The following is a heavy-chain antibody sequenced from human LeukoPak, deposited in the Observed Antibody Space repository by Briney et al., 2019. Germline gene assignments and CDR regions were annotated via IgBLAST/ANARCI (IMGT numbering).Heavy chain of an antibody. D-gene: IGHD4-17*01. V-gene: IGHV4-59*01. CDR1: GGSLSSFY. CDR3: ARYLSTVTSRYYFDY. Sequence: SETLSLTCSVSGGSLSSFYWGWIRQPPGKGLEFVGYIHYTGSAYYNPSLKIRLTMSVDTSRNHFYLNLMSVSAADTAIYYCARYLSTVTSRYYFDYWGQGLLVTVSS. CDR2: IHYTGSA. J-gene: IGHJ4*02.